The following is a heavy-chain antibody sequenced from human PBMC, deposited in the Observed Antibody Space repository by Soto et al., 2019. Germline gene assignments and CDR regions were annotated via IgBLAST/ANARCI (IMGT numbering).Heavy chain of an antibody. CDR2: IKRISDGGTT. J-gene: IGHJ4*02. Sequence: GGSLRLSCSASGFTFSNAWMIWVRQAPGKGLEWVGRIKRISDGGTTDYAAPVKGRFTISRGDSANTLYLQMNSLKTEDTAVYFCAVNDYLDYWGQGALVTVSS. CDR3: AVNDYLDY. CDR1: GFTFSNAW. V-gene: IGHV3-15*01.